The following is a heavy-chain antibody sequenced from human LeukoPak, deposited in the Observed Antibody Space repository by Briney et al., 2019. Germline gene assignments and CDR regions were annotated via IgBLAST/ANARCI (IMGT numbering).Heavy chain of an antibody. D-gene: IGHD2-2*01. CDR2: INHSGST. Sequence: SETLSLTCAVYGGSFSGYYWSWIRQPPGKGLEWIGEINHSGSTNYNPSLKSRGTISVDTSKTQFSLKMSSVTASDTAVHSCARALRGCSSTSCLGFPTNNVCNSWGKGTRVTVSS. CDR3: ARALRGCSSTSCLGFPTNNVCNS. J-gene: IGHJ4*02. CDR1: GGSFSGYY. V-gene: IGHV4-34*01.